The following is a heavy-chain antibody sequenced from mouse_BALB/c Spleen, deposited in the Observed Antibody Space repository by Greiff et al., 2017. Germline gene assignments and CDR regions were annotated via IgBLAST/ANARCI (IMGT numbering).Heavy chain of an antibody. V-gene: IGHV1-82*01. CDR2: IYPGDGDT. D-gene: IGHD1-1*01. Sequence: VQLQQSGPELVKPGASVKISCKASGYAFSSSWMNWVKQRPGQGLEWIGRIYPGDGDTNYNGKFKGKATLTADKSSSTAYMQLSSLTSVDSAVYFCARGGRVTTGDSDYWGQGTTLTVSS. CDR1: GYAFSSSW. J-gene: IGHJ2*01. CDR3: ARGGRVTTGDSDY.